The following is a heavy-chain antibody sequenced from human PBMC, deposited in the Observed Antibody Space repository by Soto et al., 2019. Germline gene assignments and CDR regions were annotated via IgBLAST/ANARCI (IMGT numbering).Heavy chain of an antibody. CDR2: IIPIFDTA. D-gene: IGHD2-2*01. CDR1: GGTFSNYA. J-gene: IGHJ6*02. V-gene: IGHV1-69*13. CDR3: ARHDCISSSCYYYYYYGMDV. Sequence: SVKVSCKASGGTFSNYAISWVRQAPGQGLEWMGGIIPIFDTANYAQKFQGRVTITADESTSTAYMELSSLRSEDTAVYYCARHDCISSSCYYYYYYGMDVWG.